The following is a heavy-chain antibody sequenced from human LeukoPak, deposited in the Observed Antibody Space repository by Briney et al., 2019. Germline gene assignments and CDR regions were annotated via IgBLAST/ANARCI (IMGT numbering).Heavy chain of an antibody. V-gene: IGHV3-53*05. CDR1: GFTVSSNY. CDR3: ARAGRGKGLDP. CDR2: IYSGGST. J-gene: IGHJ5*02. Sequence: PGGSLRLSCAASGFTVSSNYMSWVRQAPGKGLEWVSVIYSGGSTYYADSVKGRFTISRDNSKNTLYLQMNSLRSEDTAVYYCARAGRGKGLDPWGQGTLVTVSS. D-gene: IGHD1-26*01.